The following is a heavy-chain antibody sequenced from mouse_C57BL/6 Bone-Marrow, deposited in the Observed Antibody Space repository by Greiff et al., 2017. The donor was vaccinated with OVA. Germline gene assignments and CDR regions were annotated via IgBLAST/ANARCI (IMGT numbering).Heavy chain of an antibody. CDR1: GYTFTSYG. D-gene: IGHD2-1*01. CDR3: ARSRSLRFYYFDY. CDR2: IYPRSGNT. V-gene: IGHV1-81*01. Sequence: LQESGAELARPGASVKLSCKASGYTFTSYGISWVKQRTGQGLEWIGEIYPRSGNTYYNEKFKGKATLTADKSSSTAYMELRSLTSEDSAVYFCARSRSLRFYYFDYWGQGTTLTVSS. J-gene: IGHJ2*01.